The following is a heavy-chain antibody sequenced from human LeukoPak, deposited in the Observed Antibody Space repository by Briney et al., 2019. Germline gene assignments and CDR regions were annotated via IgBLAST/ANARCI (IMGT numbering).Heavy chain of an antibody. CDR2: MNPSSGDA. CDR1: GYTFTTYD. CDR3: AVPEGQGYCSNTSCSSLDV. V-gene: IGHV1-8*01. D-gene: IGHD2-2*01. Sequence: VSVKVSCKASGYTFTTYDVNWVRQATGQGLEWMGWMNPSSGDAGYAQKFQGRVTMTRNTAIRTAFLELNSLTSEDTAVYYCAVPEGQGYCSNTSCSSLDVWGQGTTVIVSS. J-gene: IGHJ6*02.